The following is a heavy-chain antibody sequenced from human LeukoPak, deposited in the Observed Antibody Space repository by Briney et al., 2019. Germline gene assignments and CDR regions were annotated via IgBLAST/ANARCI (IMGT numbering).Heavy chain of an antibody. D-gene: IGHD3-22*01. CDR3: ARDYYDSSGPHTH. J-gene: IGHJ4*02. Sequence: GGSLRLSCAASGFTFSSYSMNWVRQAPGKGLEWVSYISSSGSTIYYADSVKGRFTISRDNAKNSLYLQMNSLRAEDTAVYYCARDYYDSSGPHTHWGQGTLVTVSS. CDR1: GFTFSSYS. CDR2: ISSSGSTI. V-gene: IGHV3-48*04.